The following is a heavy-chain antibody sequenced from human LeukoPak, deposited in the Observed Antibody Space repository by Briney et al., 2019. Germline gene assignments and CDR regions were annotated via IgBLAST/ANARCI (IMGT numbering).Heavy chain of an antibody. Sequence: TSETLSLTCTVSGGSMSSYYWSWVRQPPGKGLEWIGYIFYSGSTSYNPSLKSRVTISVDTSKNQFSLNLSSVTAADTAVYYCARVDRYYYDSSGYYVKYFRHWGQGTLVTVSS. D-gene: IGHD3-22*01. V-gene: IGHV4-59*01. CDR2: IFYSGST. CDR3: ARVDRYYYDSSGYYVKYFRH. J-gene: IGHJ1*01. CDR1: GGSMSSYY.